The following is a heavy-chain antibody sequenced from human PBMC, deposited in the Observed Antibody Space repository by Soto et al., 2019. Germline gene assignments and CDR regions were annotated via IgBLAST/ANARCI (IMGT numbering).Heavy chain of an antibody. CDR3: AKDKYLGYCSGGSCYTSYAFDI. Sequence: EVQLLESGGGLVQPGGSLRLSCAASGFTFSSYAMSWVRQAPGKGLEWVSAISGSGGSTYYADSVKGRFTISRDNSKNTLYLQMNSLRAEDTAVYYCAKDKYLGYCSGGSCYTSYAFDIWGQGTMVTVSS. J-gene: IGHJ3*02. CDR1: GFTFSSYA. V-gene: IGHV3-23*01. D-gene: IGHD2-15*01. CDR2: ISGSGGST.